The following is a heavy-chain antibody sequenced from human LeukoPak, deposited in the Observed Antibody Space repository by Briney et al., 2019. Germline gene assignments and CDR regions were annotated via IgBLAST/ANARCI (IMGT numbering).Heavy chain of an antibody. CDR2: IYTTGST. V-gene: IGHV4-4*07. D-gene: IGHD2-15*01. CDR1: DGSITNSY. Sequence: SETLSLTCTVSDGSITNSYWSWIRQPAGKGPEWIGRIYTTGSTNYNPSLNSRVTMSVDTSKNQFSLKLNSVTAADTAVYYCARGPRATATQAFDIWGQGTMVTVSS. CDR3: ARGPRATATQAFDI. J-gene: IGHJ3*02.